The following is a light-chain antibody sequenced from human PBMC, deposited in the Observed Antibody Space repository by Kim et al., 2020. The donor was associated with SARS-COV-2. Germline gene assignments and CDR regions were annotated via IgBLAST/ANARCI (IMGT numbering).Light chain of an antibody. CDR3: QQSYPTRP. Sequence: PASVGDRVTITCRESQPINIHVNWYHQKPGKAPKLLIYCASILQRCVPSRFSGGGSGTDFTLTISTLQPDDIASYYCQQSYPTRPFGQGTKVDIK. CDR1: QPINIH. J-gene: IGKJ1*01. CDR2: CAS. V-gene: IGKV1-39*01.